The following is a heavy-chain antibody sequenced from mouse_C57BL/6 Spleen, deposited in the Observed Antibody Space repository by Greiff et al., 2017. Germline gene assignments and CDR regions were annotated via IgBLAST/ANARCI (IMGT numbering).Heavy chain of an antibody. CDR1: GYTFTSYW. CDR3: TRSPITTVVARPWYFDV. J-gene: IGHJ1*03. D-gene: IGHD1-1*01. V-gene: IGHV1-5*01. Sequence: EVHLVESGTVLARPGASVKMSCKTSGYTFTSYWMHWVKQRPGQGLEWIGAIYPGNSDTSYNQKFKGKAKLTAVTSASTAYMELSSLTNEDSAVYYCTRSPITTVVARPWYFDVGGTGTTVTVSS. CDR2: IYPGNSDT.